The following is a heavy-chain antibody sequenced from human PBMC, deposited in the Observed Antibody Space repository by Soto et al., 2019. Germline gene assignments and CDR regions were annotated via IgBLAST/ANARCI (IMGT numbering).Heavy chain of an antibody. CDR3: ARDSRSGRDLDY. D-gene: IGHD2-15*01. CDR2: ISAYNGNT. CDR1: GYTFTSYC. Sequence: ASVKVSCKASGYTFTSYCISWVLQAPGQGLEWMGWISAYNGNTNYAQKLQGRVTMTTDTSTSTAYMELRSLRSDDTAVYYCARDSRSGRDLDYWGQGTLVTVSS. V-gene: IGHV1-18*04. J-gene: IGHJ4*02.